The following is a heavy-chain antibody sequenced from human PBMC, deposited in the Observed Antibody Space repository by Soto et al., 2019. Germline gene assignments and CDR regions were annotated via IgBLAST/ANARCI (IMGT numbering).Heavy chain of an antibody. CDR3: ARGGAARPDY. CDR1: GFTFSNYG. CDR2: ISSNSATR. V-gene: IGHV3-48*02. D-gene: IGHD6-6*01. Sequence: VGSLRLSCAVSGFTFSNYGMNWVRQAPGKGLAWVSYISSNSATRQYADSVKGRFTISRDKAKNSLYLQMNSLRDEDTAVYYCARGGAARPDYWGQGTLVTSPQ. J-gene: IGHJ4*02.